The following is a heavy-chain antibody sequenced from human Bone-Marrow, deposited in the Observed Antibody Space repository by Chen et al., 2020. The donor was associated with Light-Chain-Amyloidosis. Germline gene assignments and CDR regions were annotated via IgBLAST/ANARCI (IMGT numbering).Heavy chain of an antibody. D-gene: IGHD3-10*01. J-gene: IGHJ4*02. CDR2: VSGSTVST. CDR3: TRKGGYFDF. Sequence: EVQLVESGGGLVQPGGSLSLSCATYGFNFSSFGMSWVRQAPGKGLEWVSTVSGSTVSTYYAGAVKGRFIISRDNSKSTLYLQMNSLRAGDTAVYFCTRKGGYFDFWGQGSLVTVSS. V-gene: IGHV3-23*04. CDR1: GFNFSSFG.